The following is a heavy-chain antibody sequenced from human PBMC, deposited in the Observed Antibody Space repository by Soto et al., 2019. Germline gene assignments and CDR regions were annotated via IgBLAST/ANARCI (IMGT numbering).Heavy chain of an antibody. D-gene: IGHD3-22*01. CDR2: ISTYSGST. CDR1: GYTGYTFTSYG. V-gene: IGHV1-18*04. J-gene: IGHJ4*02. CDR3: AREDSSDYKFDY. Sequence: ASVKVSCKAPGYTGYTFTSYGINWVRQAPGQGLEWMGRISTYSGSTNYAQKLQGRVTMTTDTSTNSAYMELRSLRSDDTAVYYCAREDSSDYKFDYWGQGTLVTVSS.